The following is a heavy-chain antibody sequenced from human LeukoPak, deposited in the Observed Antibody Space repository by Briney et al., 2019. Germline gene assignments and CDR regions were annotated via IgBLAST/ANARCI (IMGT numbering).Heavy chain of an antibody. V-gene: IGHV4-38-2*01. CDR3: ARGITIFGVVIIYFDY. CDR1: GYSISSGYY. CDR2: IYHSGST. D-gene: IGHD3-3*01. Sequence: PSETLSLTCAVSGYSISSGYYWGWIRQPPRKGLEWIGSIYHSGSTYYNPSPKSRVTISVDTSKNQFSLKLSSVTAADTAVYYCARGITIFGVVIIYFDYWGQGTLVTVSS. J-gene: IGHJ4*02.